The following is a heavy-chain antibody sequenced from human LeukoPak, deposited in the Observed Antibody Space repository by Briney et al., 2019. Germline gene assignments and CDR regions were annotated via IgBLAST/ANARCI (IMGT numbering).Heavy chain of an antibody. V-gene: IGHV3-48*04. Sequence: ASVKVSCKASGYTLTSYYMHWVRQAPGKGLEWVSYISSSGSTIYYADSVKGRFTISRDNAKNSLYLQMNSLRAEDTAVYYCARGGYDLDYWGQGTLVTVSS. CDR2: ISSSGSTI. D-gene: IGHD5-12*01. CDR1: GYTLTSYY. CDR3: ARGGYDLDY. J-gene: IGHJ4*02.